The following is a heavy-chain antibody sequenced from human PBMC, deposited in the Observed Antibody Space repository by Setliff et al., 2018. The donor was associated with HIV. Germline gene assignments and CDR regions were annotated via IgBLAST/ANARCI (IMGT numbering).Heavy chain of an antibody. Sequence: GESLKISCVASGFSFSSYGMHWARQAPGKGLEWLAFISYDETDKDYSDSVKGRFTISRDNSKNILWLQMSSLRPEDTAVYRCAKFHGLVAGKGDDYWGHGTLVTVSS. D-gene: IGHD6-19*01. V-gene: IGHV3-30*18. CDR1: GFSFSSYG. J-gene: IGHJ4*01. CDR3: AKFHGLVAGKGDDY. CDR2: ISYDETDK.